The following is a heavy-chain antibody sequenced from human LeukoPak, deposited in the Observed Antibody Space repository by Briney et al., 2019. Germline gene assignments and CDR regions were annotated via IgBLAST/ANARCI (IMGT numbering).Heavy chain of an antibody. CDR1: GYTFTNYW. D-gene: IGHD1-14*01. CDR3: ARHKPTMPDDY. CDR2: IYPGDSET. Sequence: GESLKISCKGSGYTFTNYWIGWVRQMPGKGLEWMAIIYPGDSETRYSPSFQGQVTISADKSISTAYLQWSSLKASDTAMYYCARHKPTMPDDYWGQGTLVTVSS. J-gene: IGHJ4*02. V-gene: IGHV5-51*01.